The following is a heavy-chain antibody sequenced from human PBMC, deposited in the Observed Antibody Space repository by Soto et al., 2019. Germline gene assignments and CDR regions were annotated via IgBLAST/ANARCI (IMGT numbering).Heavy chain of an antibody. CDR3: ARGRGLYNSGRSQLDS. V-gene: IGHV1-69*13. CDR2: IIPRFGTT. CDR1: GDSFSKYT. D-gene: IGHD1-1*01. Sequence: ASVKVSCKASGDSFSKYTVNWVGQAPRQGLEWMGGIIPRFGTTNYAPTLQDRVTITADESMNTVYMELSSLRSEDTALYYCARGRGLYNSGRSQLDSWGQGTLVTVSS. J-gene: IGHJ4*02.